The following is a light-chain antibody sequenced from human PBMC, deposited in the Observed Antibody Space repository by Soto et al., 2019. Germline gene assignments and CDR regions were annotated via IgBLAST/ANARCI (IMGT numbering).Light chain of an antibody. Sequence: IQLTQSPSSLSASVGDIVTITCRASQGVSIYLAWYQQKLGKAPKVLIYGASTLQAGVPSRFSGSGSGPDFTLTISSLQPEDFATYYCLQHNAFPLTFGQGIRLEIK. CDR1: QGVSIY. CDR2: GAS. CDR3: LQHNAFPLT. J-gene: IGKJ5*01. V-gene: IGKV1-9*01.